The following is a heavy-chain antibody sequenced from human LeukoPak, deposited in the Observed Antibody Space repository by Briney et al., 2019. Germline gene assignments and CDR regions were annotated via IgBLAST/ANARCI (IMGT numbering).Heavy chain of an antibody. Sequence: GGSLRLSCAASGFTFSSYEMNWVRQAPGEGLEWVSYISSSGRTIYYADSVKGRFTISRDNAKNSLYLQMNSLRAEDTAVYYCARVTHQYGDYVNWYVDLWGCGTLITVSA. CDR1: GFTFSSYE. D-gene: IGHD4-17*01. J-gene: IGHJ2*01. V-gene: IGHV3-48*03. CDR2: ISSSGRTI. CDR3: ARVTHQYGDYVNWYVDL.